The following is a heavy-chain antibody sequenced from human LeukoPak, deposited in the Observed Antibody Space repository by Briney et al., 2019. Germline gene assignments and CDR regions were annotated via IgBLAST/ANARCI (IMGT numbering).Heavy chain of an antibody. D-gene: IGHD3-3*01. CDR1: GFTFSSYG. J-gene: IGHJ4*02. Sequence: GGSLRLSCAASGFTFSSYGMHWVRQAPGKGLEWVAFIRYDGSNKYYADSVKGRFIISRDNSKNTLYLQMNSLRAEDTAVYYCARDKVTIFGVGQEFDYWGQGTLVTVSS. CDR3: ARDKVTIFGVGQEFDY. V-gene: IGHV3-30*02. CDR2: IRYDGSNK.